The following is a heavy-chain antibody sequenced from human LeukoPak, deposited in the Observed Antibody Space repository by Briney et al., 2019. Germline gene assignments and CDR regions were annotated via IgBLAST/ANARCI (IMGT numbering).Heavy chain of an antibody. Sequence: GGSLRLSCAASGLTLRRIIMRWVGQAPGKGLEWVSAISGSGGSTYYADSVKGRFTISRDNSKNTLYLQMNSLRAEDTAVYYCAKASGGSCYSYFDYWGQGTLVTVSS. J-gene: IGHJ4*02. V-gene: IGHV3-23*01. CDR2: ISGSGGST. CDR1: GLTLRRII. CDR3: AKASGGSCYSYFDY. D-gene: IGHD2-15*01.